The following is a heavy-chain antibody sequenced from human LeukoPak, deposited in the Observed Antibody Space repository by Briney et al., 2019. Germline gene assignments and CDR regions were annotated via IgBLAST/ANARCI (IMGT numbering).Heavy chain of an antibody. CDR2: ISGYNDNA. CDR3: AKDGNDVMDY. V-gene: IGHV1-18*01. Sequence: ASVKVSCKASGYIFTNYGISWVRQAPGQGLEWVGWISGYNDNAHYAQKLQGRVTMTRETSTTTVYMELRSLYSDDAAIYYCAKDGNDVMDYRGQGTQVTVSS. J-gene: IGHJ4*02. CDR1: GYIFTNYG. D-gene: IGHD1-1*01.